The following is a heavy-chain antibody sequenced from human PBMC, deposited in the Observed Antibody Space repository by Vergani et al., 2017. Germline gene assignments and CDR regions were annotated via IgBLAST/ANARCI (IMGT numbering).Heavy chain of an antibody. J-gene: IGHJ4*02. Sequence: QVQLVESGGGVVQPGRSLRLSCAASGFTFSSYGMHWVRQAPGKGLEWVAVISYDGSNKYYADSVKGRFTISRDNSKNTLYLQMNSLRAEDTAVYYCAPGGDSSGYYFDYWGQGTLVTVSS. CDR2: ISYDGSNK. CDR3: APGGDSSGYYFDY. CDR1: GFTFSSYG. D-gene: IGHD3-22*01. V-gene: IGHV3-30*03.